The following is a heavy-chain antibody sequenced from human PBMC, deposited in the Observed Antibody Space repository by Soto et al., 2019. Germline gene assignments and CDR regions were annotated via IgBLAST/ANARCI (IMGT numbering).Heavy chain of an antibody. CDR2: ISCCGGSA. CDR1: GFNFKKFA. Sequence: EVQLLESGGGGVQPGGSLRLSCVASGFNFKKFAMAWVRQAVGAGMAWVSGISCCGGSASYADSVMGRFRIARDDSKNTVSLQLNSLRVEDTAQYYCAKSDGQQWLIPHLDNWGQGTLVT. CDR3: AKSDGQQWLIPHLDN. V-gene: IGHV3-23*01. J-gene: IGHJ4*02. D-gene: IGHD6-19*01.